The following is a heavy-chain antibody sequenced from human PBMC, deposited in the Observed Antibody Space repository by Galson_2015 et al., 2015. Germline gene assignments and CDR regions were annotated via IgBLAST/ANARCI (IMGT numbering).Heavy chain of an antibody. J-gene: IGHJ6*02. CDR1: GGTLSSYA. V-gene: IGHV1-69*13. Sequence: SVKVSCKASGGTLSSYAISWVRQAPGQGLEWMGGIITIFGTANYAQKFQGRVTITAGESTSTAYMELSSLRSEDTAVYYCARNTIFGVVGYYYYYGMDVWGQGTTVTVSS. D-gene: IGHD3-3*01. CDR3: ARNTIFGVVGYYYYYGMDV. CDR2: IITIFGTA.